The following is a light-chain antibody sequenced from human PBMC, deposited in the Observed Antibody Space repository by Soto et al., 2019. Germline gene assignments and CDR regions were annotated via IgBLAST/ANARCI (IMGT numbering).Light chain of an antibody. V-gene: IGLV1-47*01. CDR1: SSNMGSNS. J-gene: IGLJ2*01. Sequence: QSVLTQPPSASGTPGQRVTISCSGSSSNMGSNSVHWYKQLTGTAPKLLIYSNTQRPSGVPDRFSGSKSGTSASLAISGLRSEDEADYYCAAWDDSLSGVVFGGGTKLTVL. CDR2: SNT. CDR3: AAWDDSLSGVV.